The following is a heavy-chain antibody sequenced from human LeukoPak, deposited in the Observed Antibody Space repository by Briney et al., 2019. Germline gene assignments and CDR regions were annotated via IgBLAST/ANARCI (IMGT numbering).Heavy chain of an antibody. CDR1: GLTFSSYG. CDR2: IWYDGSNK. D-gene: IGHD1-26*01. V-gene: IGHV3-33*01. J-gene: IGHJ4*02. Sequence: AGGSLRLSCAAAGLTFSSYGMHWVRQAPGKGLEWVAVIWYDGSNKYYADSVKGRFTISRDNSKNTLYLQMNSLRAEDTAVYYCAREAEWELLDYWGQGTLVTVSS. CDR3: AREAEWELLDY.